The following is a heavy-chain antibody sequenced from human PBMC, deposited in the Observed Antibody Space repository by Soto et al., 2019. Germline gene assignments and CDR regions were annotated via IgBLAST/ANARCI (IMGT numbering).Heavy chain of an antibody. CDR3: ARDTVDGTDF. CDR1: GYTFTGYY. Sequence: ASVKVSCKASGYTFTGYYMHWVRQAPGQGLEWMGWINPNDGGTNYAQNFQGRVSMTRDTSSSTGYMELTGLRSDDTAVYYCARDTVDGTDFWGQGTLVTVSS. J-gene: IGHJ4*02. D-gene: IGHD6-19*01. CDR2: INPNDGGT. V-gene: IGHV1-2*02.